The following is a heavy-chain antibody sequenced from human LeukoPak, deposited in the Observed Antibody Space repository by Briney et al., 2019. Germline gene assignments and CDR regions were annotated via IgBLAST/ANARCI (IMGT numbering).Heavy chain of an antibody. V-gene: IGHV3-30*02. CDR2: IWYDGSNK. Sequence: GGSLRLSCAASGFTFSSYGMHWVRQAPGKGLEWAAVIWYDGSNKYYADSVKGRFTISRDNAKNTLFLHMNSLISEDTALYYCAKDSSTTNHYYGMDVWGQGTTVTVSS. CDR1: GFTFSSYG. J-gene: IGHJ6*02. CDR3: AKDSSTTNHYYGMDV. D-gene: IGHD6-13*01.